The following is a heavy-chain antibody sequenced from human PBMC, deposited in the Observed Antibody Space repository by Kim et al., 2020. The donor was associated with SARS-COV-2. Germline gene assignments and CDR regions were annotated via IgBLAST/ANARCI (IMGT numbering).Heavy chain of an antibody. CDR3: VVKGIADVFGC. V-gene: IGHV3-74*03. CDR2: SI. Sequence: SIKYADYMKGRFTISRDNAKNTVYLQMIGLRADDTAVYYCVVKGIADVFGCWGLGTLVTVSS. D-gene: IGHD2-2*01. J-gene: IGHJ4*02.